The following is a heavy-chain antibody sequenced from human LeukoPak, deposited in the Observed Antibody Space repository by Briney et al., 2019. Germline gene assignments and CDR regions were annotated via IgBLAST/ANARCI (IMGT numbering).Heavy chain of an antibody. CDR3: AKRAYAANYYYYMDV. V-gene: IGHV3-30*02. CDR1: GFTFSSYG. J-gene: IGHJ6*03. D-gene: IGHD3-16*01. Sequence: GGSLRLSCAASGFTFSSYGMLWVRQAPGKGLEWVAFIRYDGSNKYYADSVKGRFTISRDNSKNTLYLQMNSLRAEDTAVYYCAKRAYAANYYYYMDVWGKGTTVTISS. CDR2: IRYDGSNK.